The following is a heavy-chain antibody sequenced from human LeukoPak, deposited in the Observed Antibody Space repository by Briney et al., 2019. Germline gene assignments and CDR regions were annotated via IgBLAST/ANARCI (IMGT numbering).Heavy chain of an antibody. Sequence: PGGSLRLSCLASGFTFTNYAMHWVRQTPGKGLDYVSVLYSRGTSTHYADSVKGRFTVSRDSSKNTLYLQMSSLRIEDTAIYYCVRDLSGMDVWGRGTTVTVSS. CDR1: GFTFTNYA. D-gene: IGHD3-16*02. CDR3: VRDLSGMDV. V-gene: IGHV3-64D*06. J-gene: IGHJ6*02. CDR2: LYSRGTST.